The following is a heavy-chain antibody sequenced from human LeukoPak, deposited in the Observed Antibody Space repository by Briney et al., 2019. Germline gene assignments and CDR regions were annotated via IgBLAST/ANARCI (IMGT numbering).Heavy chain of an antibody. J-gene: IGHJ4*02. Sequence: GGSLRLSCAASGFTFSSYSMNWVRQAPGQGPEWVSYISSSSSTIYYADSAKGRFTISRDNAKNSLYLQMNSLRDEDTAVYYCARDAPDKQPVVVAAIGLGYWGQGTLVTVSS. V-gene: IGHV3-48*02. D-gene: IGHD2-15*01. CDR3: ARDAPDKQPVVVAAIGLGY. CDR2: ISSSSSTI. CDR1: GFTFSSYS.